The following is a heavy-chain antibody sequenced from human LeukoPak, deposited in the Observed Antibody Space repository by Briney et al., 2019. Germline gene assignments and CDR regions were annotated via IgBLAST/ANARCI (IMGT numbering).Heavy chain of an antibody. Sequence: PSETLSLTCAVYGGSFSGYYWSWIRQPPGMGLEWIGEINHSGSTNYNPSLKSRVTISVDTSKNQFSLKLSSVTAADTAAYYCAREPGGIVGATTDYWGQGTLVTVSS. CDR3: AREPGGIVGATTDY. D-gene: IGHD1-26*01. V-gene: IGHV4-34*01. J-gene: IGHJ4*02. CDR1: GGSFSGYY. CDR2: INHSGST.